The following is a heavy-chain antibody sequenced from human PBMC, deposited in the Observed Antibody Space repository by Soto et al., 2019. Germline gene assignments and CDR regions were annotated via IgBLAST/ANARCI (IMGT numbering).Heavy chain of an antibody. D-gene: IGHD1-26*01. Sequence: QVQLVESGGGVVQPGRSLTLSCAASGFSFRSYGMHWVRQAPGKGLEWVAVISYDGSDKYSADSVKGRFTISRDNSKNTLYLQMNSLRAEDTAVYYCAKAVYSSGSFSAFDYWGQGTLVIVSS. J-gene: IGHJ4*01. CDR3: AKAVYSSGSFSAFDY. CDR2: ISYDGSDK. V-gene: IGHV3-30*18. CDR1: GFSFRSYG.